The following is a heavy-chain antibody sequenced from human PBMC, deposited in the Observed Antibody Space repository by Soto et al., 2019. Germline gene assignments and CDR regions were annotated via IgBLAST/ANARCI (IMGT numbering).Heavy chain of an antibody. D-gene: IGHD2-15*01. CDR2: THYRSRWYS. J-gene: IGHJ6*02. CDR1: GDTVSSNSVA. V-gene: IGHV6-1*01. Sequence: PSQTLSLTCVGSGDTVSSNSVAWNWVRQSPSRGLEWLGRTHYRSRWYSDYAVPVRSRIDINADTSKNQVSLQLNSVTPEDTAVYYCARSEEDSDYYYYGMDVWGQGTTVTVSS. CDR3: ARSEEDSDYYYYGMDV.